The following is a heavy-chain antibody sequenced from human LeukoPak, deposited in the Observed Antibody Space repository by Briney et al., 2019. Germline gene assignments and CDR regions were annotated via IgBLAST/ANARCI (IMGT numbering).Heavy chain of an antibody. D-gene: IGHD3-10*01. V-gene: IGHV4-61*02. J-gene: IGHJ5*02. CDR1: SGSISSGSYY. CDR2: IYTSGNT. Sequence: PSQTLSLTCTVSSGSISSGSYYWSWIRQPAGKGLEWIGRIYTSGNTNYNPSLKSRVTISVDTSKNQFSLKLSSVTAADTAVYYCARDKTLLWFGELGPWGQGTLVTVSS. CDR3: ARDKTLLWFGELGP.